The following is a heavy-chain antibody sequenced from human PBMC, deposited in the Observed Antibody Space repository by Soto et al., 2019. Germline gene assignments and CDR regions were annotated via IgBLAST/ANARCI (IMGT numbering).Heavy chain of an antibody. J-gene: IGHJ3*02. CDR1: GGSFSGYY. CDR2: INHSGST. Sequence: PSETLSLTCAVYGGSFSGYYWSWIRQPPGKGLEWIGEINHSGSTNYNPSLKSRVTISVDTSKNQFSLKLSSVTAADTAVYYCARGHKLCYFDWLLSDAFYICGQGTMVPVS. V-gene: IGHV4-34*01. CDR3: ARGHKLCYFDWLLSDAFYI. D-gene: IGHD3-9*01.